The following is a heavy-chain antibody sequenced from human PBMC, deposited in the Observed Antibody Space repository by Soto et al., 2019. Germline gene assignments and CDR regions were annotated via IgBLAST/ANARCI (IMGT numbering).Heavy chain of an antibody. CDR3: AGQWSAGYGAFDP. V-gene: IGHV4-4*02. CDR1: GGPVNMDKW. CDR2: IHSSGIT. Sequence: VQLRDSGPGLGKLSGTLSLPGAVSGGPVNMDKWWSWVRRPPGKGLGWIGEIHSSGITNYNPSLKSRASIFVDKFKNQFSVKLTSVTAADTAVYFCAGQWSAGYGAFDPWGQGTLVTVSS. J-gene: IGHJ5*02. D-gene: IGHD3-9*01.